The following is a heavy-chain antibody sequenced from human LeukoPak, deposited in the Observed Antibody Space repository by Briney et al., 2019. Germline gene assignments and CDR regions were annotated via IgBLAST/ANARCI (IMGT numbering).Heavy chain of an antibody. Sequence: SETLSLTCTVSGGSISSGGYYWSWIRQHPGKGLEWIGYIYYSGSTYHNPSLKSRVTISVDTSKNQFSLKLSSVTAADTAVYYCARDNSVGDFWSGYSRAGGMDVWGQRTTVTVSS. V-gene: IGHV4-31*03. D-gene: IGHD3-3*01. CDR2: IYYSGST. J-gene: IGHJ6*02. CDR3: ARDNSVGDFWSGYSRAGGMDV. CDR1: GGSISSGGYY.